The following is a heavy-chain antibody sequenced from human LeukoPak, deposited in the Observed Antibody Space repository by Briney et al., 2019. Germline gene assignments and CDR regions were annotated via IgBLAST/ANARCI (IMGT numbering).Heavy chain of an antibody. V-gene: IGHV1-2*02. J-gene: IGHJ3*02. CDR3: ARDWGAVADEAFDI. CDR1: GYTFTGYY. CDR2: INPNSGGT. Sequence: ASVKVSCKASGYTFTGYYMHWVRQAPGQGLEWMGWINPNSGGTNYAQKFQGRVTMTRDTSISTAYMELSRLRSDDTAVYYCARDWGAVADEAFDIWGQGTMVTVSS. D-gene: IGHD6-19*01.